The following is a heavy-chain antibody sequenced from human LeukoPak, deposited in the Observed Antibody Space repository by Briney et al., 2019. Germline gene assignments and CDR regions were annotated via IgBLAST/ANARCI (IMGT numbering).Heavy chain of an antibody. CDR1: GFTFSSYE. Sequence: GGSLRLSCAASGFTFSSYEMTWVRQAPGKGPEWVANIKEDGSATYYVDSVKGRFTISRDNAKKSLYLQMNSLRAEDTAVYYCARASTLGGELLKLDPWGQGTLVTVSS. V-gene: IGHV3-7*05. CDR2: IKEDGSAT. D-gene: IGHD3-10*01. J-gene: IGHJ5*02. CDR3: ARASTLGGELLKLDP.